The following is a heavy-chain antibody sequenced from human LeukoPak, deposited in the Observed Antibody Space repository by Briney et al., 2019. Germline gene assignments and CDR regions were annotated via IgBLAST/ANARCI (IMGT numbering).Heavy chain of an antibody. Sequence: PGGSLRLSCAASGFTFSSYAMSWVRQAPGKGLEWVSAISGSGGSTYYADSVKGRFTISRDNSKNTLYLQMNSLRAEDTAVYYCAKDPRSFVGRPPDSWGQGTLVTVSS. CDR3: AKDPRSFVGRPPDS. CDR2: ISGSGGST. D-gene: IGHD2-15*01. V-gene: IGHV3-23*01. CDR1: GFTFSSYA. J-gene: IGHJ4*02.